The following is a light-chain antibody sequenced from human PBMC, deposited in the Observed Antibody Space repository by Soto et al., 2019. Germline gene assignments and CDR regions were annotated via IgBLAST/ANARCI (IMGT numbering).Light chain of an antibody. V-gene: IGLV2-8*01. CDR1: SRDVGASDY. CDR2: AVT. CDR3: LSHSGSSNV. Sequence: QSALTQPPSASGSPGQSVAISCTGTSRDVGASDYVSWYQQHSGKAPKLLLYAVTKRPSGVPDRFSGSKSGNAASLTVSALQADEEADYYCLSHSGSSNVLGTGTKVTVL. J-gene: IGLJ1*01.